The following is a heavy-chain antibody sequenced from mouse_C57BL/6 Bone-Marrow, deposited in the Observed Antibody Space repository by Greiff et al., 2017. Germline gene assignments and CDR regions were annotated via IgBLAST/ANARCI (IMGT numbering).Heavy chain of an antibody. CDR2: IYPGSGST. D-gene: IGHD2-5*01. V-gene: IGHV1-55*01. Sequence: QVQLQQPGAELVKPGASVKMSCKASGYTFTSYWLTWVKQRPGQGLEWIGDIYPGSGSTNYNEKFKSKATLTVVTSSSTAYMQLSSLTSEDSAVYYCARPYYSNYWYVDVWGTGTTVTVAS. CDR3: ARPYYSNYWYVDV. J-gene: IGHJ1*03. CDR1: GYTFTSYW.